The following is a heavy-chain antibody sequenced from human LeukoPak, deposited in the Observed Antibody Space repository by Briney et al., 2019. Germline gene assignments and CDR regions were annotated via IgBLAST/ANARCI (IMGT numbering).Heavy chain of an antibody. CDR3: AKGGAERTYGMDV. D-gene: IGHD1-26*01. CDR1: GFNFDIFA. Sequence: GGSLRLSCAASGFNFDIFAMTWVRQAPGKGLEWVSAISGSGGSTYYADSVKGRFTISRDNSKNTLYLQMNSLRAEDTAVYYCAKGGAERTYGMDVWGKGTTVTVSS. CDR2: ISGSGGST. J-gene: IGHJ6*04. V-gene: IGHV3-23*01.